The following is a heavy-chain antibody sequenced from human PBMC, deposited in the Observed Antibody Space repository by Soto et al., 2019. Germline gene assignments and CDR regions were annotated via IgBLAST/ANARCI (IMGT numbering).Heavy chain of an antibody. Sequence: GPVKVSCKASGYTFTSYAMHWVRQAPGQRLEWMGWINAGNGNTKYSQKFQGRVTITRDTSASTAYMELSSLRSEDTAVYYCARAPAPRYCSSTSCYWGAVDYWGQGTLVTVSS. CDR2: INAGNGNT. CDR1: GYTFTSYA. CDR3: ARAPAPRYCSSTSCYWGAVDY. D-gene: IGHD2-2*01. V-gene: IGHV1-3*01. J-gene: IGHJ4*02.